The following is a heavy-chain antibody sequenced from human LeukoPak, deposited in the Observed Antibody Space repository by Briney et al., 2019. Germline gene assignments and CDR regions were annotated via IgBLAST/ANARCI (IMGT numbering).Heavy chain of an antibody. CDR2: ISSSGDNT. J-gene: IGHJ4*02. CDR3: ARGGFRDGYYEGTMFDY. V-gene: IGHV3-11*05. Sequence: GGSLRLSCAASGFTFSDYYMTWIRQAPGKGLEWVSFISSSGDNTKYADSVKGRFTISRDNAKNLLYLQMNSLRADDTAVYYCARGGFRDGYYEGTMFDYWGQGTLVTVSS. CDR1: GFTFSDYY. D-gene: IGHD4-17*01.